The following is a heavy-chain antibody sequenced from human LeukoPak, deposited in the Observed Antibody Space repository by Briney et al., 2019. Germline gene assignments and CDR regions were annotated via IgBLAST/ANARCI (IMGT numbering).Heavy chain of an antibody. CDR3: AKLLVVPAANRKMGWFDP. Sequence: PGGSLRLSCAASGFTFSSYGMHWVRQAPGKGLEWVAFIRYDGSNKYYADSVKGRFTISRDNSKNTLYLQMNSLRTEDTAVYYCAKLLVVPAANRKMGWFDPWGQGTLVTVSS. D-gene: IGHD2-2*01. CDR2: IRYDGSNK. J-gene: IGHJ5*02. CDR1: GFTFSSYG. V-gene: IGHV3-30*02.